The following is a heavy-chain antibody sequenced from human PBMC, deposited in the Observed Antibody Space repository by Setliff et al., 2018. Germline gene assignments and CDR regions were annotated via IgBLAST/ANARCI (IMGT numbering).Heavy chain of an antibody. Sequence: SETLSLTCAVSNHSLSSDYYWGWIRQSPVKGLEWIGNVYHSGKTYYNPSLKSRVTISVDTSKNHFSLRLTSVSAAYTAIYFCARTFSGSLSHFDSWGQGTRVTSPQ. CDR2: VYHSGKT. CDR1: NHSLSSDYY. CDR3: ARTFSGSLSHFDS. V-gene: IGHV4-38-2*01. D-gene: IGHD5-12*01. J-gene: IGHJ4*02.